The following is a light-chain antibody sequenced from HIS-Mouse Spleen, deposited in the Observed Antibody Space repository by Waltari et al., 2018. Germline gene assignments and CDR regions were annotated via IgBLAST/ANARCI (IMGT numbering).Light chain of an antibody. Sequence: SYVLTPPPSVSVAPGKTDRITCGGNNIGSKSVHWYQQKPGQAPVPVVYDDSDRPSGIPERFSGSNSGNTATLTISRVEAGDEADYYCQVWDSSSDHVVFGGGTKLTVL. CDR1: NIGSKS. CDR2: DDS. CDR3: QVWDSSSDHVV. J-gene: IGLJ2*01. V-gene: IGLV3-21*03.